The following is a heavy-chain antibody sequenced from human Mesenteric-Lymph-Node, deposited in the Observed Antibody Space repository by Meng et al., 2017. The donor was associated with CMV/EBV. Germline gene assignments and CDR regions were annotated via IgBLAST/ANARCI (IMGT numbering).Heavy chain of an antibody. J-gene: IGHJ2*01. CDR2: INHSGST. CDR1: GGSISSSSYY. V-gene: IGHV4-39*07. CDR3: ARIRYCSSTSCRYFDL. D-gene: IGHD2-2*01. Sequence: SETLSLTCTVSGGSISSSSYYWGWIRQPPGKGLEWIGEINHSGSTNYNPSLKSRVTISVDTSKNQFSLKLSSVTAADTAVYYCARIRYCSSTSCRYFDLWGRGTLVTVSS.